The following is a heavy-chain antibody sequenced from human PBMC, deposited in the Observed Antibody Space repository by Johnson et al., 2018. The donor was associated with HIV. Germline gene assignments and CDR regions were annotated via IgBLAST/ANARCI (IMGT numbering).Heavy chain of an antibody. CDR1: GFAFSTYG. V-gene: IGHV3-33*03. D-gene: IGHD6-13*01. Sequence: QEQLVESGGGVVQPGRSLRLSCAASGFAFSTYGMHWVRQAPGKGLEWVAVMLYDGSNKFYADSVKGRFTISRDTSKNTLYLQMNGLRVEDTAVYYCAKCMWGSSLIDAFDVWGQGTMVTVSS. J-gene: IGHJ3*01. CDR2: MLYDGSNK. CDR3: AKCMWGSSLIDAFDV.